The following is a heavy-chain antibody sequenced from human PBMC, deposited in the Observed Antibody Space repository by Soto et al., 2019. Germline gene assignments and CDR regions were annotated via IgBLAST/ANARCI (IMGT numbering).Heavy chain of an antibody. Sequence: PGGSRRLSCAASGFTFSSYGMHWVRQAPGKGLEWVAVISCDGSNKYYADSVKGRFTISXXXSXXTXXLXXNXXRAXDTAVYYCAKDQQKLVPAFDYWGQGTLVTVSS. CDR3: AKDQQKLVPAFDY. J-gene: IGHJ4*02. CDR1: GFTFSSYG. V-gene: IGHV3-30*18. CDR2: ISCDGSNK. D-gene: IGHD6-13*01.